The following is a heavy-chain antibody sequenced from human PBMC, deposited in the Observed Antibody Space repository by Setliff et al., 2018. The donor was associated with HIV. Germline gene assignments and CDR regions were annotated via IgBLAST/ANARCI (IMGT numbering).Heavy chain of an antibody. CDR3: ARARYIVIRGDAGMDV. Sequence: ASVKVSCKASGGPFTSSSIGWVRQAPGQGLEWMGRIIPILGSTSYAQKFQGRVTMTRDTSTSTVYMELSSLRFEDTAVYYCARARYIVIRGDAGMDVWGPGTTVTVSS. D-gene: IGHD3-10*01. CDR2: IIPILGST. J-gene: IGHJ6*02. V-gene: IGHV1-46*01. CDR1: GGPFTSSS.